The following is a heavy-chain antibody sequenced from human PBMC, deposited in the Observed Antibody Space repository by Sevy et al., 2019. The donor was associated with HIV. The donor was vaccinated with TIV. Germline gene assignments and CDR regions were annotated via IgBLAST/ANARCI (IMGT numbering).Heavy chain of an antibody. V-gene: IGHV1-24*01. D-gene: IGHD3-22*01. Sequence: ASVKVSCKVSGKTLTQLSMHWVRQAPGKGLEWMGSFDPEDGETLYAQKFQGRVTMTEDTSTDTAYMELSSLRSDYTAVYYCATTKDYYESSGSPFDFWGQGTLVTVSS. CDR1: GKTLTQLS. CDR3: ATTKDYYESSGSPFDF. J-gene: IGHJ4*02. CDR2: FDPEDGET.